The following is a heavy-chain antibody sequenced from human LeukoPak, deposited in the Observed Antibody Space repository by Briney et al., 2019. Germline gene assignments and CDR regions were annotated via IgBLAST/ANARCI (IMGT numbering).Heavy chain of an antibody. CDR3: ARGGYDFGYFDY. CDR2: INPSGGST. J-gene: IGHJ4*02. CDR1: GYTFTGYY. D-gene: IGHD5-12*01. Sequence: GASVKVSCKASGYTFTGYYMHWVRQAPGQGLEWMGIINPSGGSTSYAQKFQGRVTMTRDMSTSTVYMELSSLRSEDTAVYYCARGGYDFGYFDYWGQGTLVTVSS. V-gene: IGHV1-46*01.